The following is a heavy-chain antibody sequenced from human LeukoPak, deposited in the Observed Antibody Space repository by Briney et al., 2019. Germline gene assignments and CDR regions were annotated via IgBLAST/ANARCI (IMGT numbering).Heavy chain of an antibody. V-gene: IGHV3-21*01. CDR2: ISSSSSYI. Sequence: GGSLRLSCAASGFTFSSYSMNWVRQAPGKGLEWVSSISSSSSYIYYADSVKGRFTISRDNAKNSLYLQMNSLRAEDTAVYYCASPVMTTGYQPGYWGQGTLVTVSS. D-gene: IGHD3-9*01. CDR3: ASPVMTTGYQPGY. J-gene: IGHJ4*02. CDR1: GFTFSSYS.